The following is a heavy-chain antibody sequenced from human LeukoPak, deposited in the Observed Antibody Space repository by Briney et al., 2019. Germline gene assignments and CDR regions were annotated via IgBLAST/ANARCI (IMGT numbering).Heavy chain of an antibody. Sequence: GGSLRLSCAASGFTFSSYSMNWVRQAPGKGLEWVSSISSSSSYIYYADSVKGRFTISRDKAKNSLYLQMNSLRAEDTAVYYCARAKPPRWTPFSDYWGQGTLVTVSS. CDR2: ISSSSSYI. J-gene: IGHJ4*02. CDR3: ARAKPPRWTPFSDY. D-gene: IGHD2/OR15-2a*01. CDR1: GFTFSSYS. V-gene: IGHV3-21*01.